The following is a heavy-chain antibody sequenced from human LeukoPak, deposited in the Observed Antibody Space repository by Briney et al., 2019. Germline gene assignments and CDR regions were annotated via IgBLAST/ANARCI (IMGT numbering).Heavy chain of an antibody. CDR2: MYYTGST. CDR3: ARVKGSGSYFAFDI. J-gene: IGHJ3*02. V-gene: IGHV4-59*01. Sequence: SETLSLTCTVSGGSMNSYYWSWIRQPPGKGLEWIAYMYYTGSTNYNPSLRSQVTISVDTSKNQFSLKLSSVTAADTAVYYCARVKGSGSYFAFDIWGQGTMVTVSS. CDR1: GGSMNSYY. D-gene: IGHD3-10*01.